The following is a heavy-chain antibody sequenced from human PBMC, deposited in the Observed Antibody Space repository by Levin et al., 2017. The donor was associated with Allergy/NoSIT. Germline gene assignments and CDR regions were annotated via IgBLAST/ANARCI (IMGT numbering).Heavy chain of an antibody. CDR1: GGSISSYY. CDR3: AREEVPAAGGGGLFDY. CDR2: IYTSGST. D-gene: IGHD6-13*01. V-gene: IGHV4-4*07. J-gene: IGHJ4*02. Sequence: TSETLSLTCTVSGGSISSYYWSWIRQPAGKGLEWIGRIYTSGSTNYNPSLKSRVTMSVDTSKNQFSLKLSSVTAADTAVYYCAREEVPAAGGGGLFDYWGQGTLVTVSS.